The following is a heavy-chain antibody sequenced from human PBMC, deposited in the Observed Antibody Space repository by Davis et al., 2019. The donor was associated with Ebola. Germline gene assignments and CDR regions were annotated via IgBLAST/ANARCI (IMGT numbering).Heavy chain of an antibody. V-gene: IGHV3-23*01. CDR1: GFTFDDYA. CDR3: ARAGSVVHPDYYYYYYGMDV. Sequence: GESLKISCAASGFTFDDYAMHWVRQAPGKGLEWVSLISGSGGSTYYADSVKGRFTISRDNSKNTLYLQMNSLRAEDTAVYYCARAGSVVHPDYYYYYYGMDVWGQGTTVTVSS. D-gene: IGHD3-22*01. CDR2: ISGSGGST. J-gene: IGHJ6*02.